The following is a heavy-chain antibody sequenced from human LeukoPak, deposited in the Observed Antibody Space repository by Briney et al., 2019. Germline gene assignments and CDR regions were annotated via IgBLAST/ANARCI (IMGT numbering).Heavy chain of an antibody. V-gene: IGHV5-51*01. J-gene: IGHJ4*02. CDR3: AIMYASGSSDFDH. Sequence: GESLQISSKGSGYNFLSLWIGWVRPMPGKGREWMGIIYSYDSETKYSPSFRGRVTLSDEKCISTAYLQWNSLKASDTAMYFCAIMYASGSSDFDHWGQGTLVTLSS. D-gene: IGHD3-10*01. CDR1: GYNFLSLW. CDR2: IYSYDSET.